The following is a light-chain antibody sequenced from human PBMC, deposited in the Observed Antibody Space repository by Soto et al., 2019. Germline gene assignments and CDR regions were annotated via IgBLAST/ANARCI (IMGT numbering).Light chain of an antibody. Sequence: QSALTQPPSASGSPGQSVTISCTGTSSDVGGYNSVSWYQHHPGKAPKLMIYEVSKRPSGVPDRFSGSKSGNTASLTVSGPQTEDEADYFCSSYAGSNNLYVFGAGTKLTVL. CDR3: SSYAGSNNLYV. CDR2: EVS. CDR1: SSDVGGYNS. V-gene: IGLV2-8*01. J-gene: IGLJ1*01.